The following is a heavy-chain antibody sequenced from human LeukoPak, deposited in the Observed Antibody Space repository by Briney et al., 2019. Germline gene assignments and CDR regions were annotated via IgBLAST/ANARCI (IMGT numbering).Heavy chain of an antibody. CDR3: ARHDVCSSTRCYNTYDI. Sequence: GESLKISCEASGYTFSNYWIGWVRQMPGKGLEWMGIVYPDDSDTRYSPSFQGQVTISADKSISTASLQWSSLKASDTAMYYCARHDVCSSTRCYNTYDIWGQGTMVTVSS. D-gene: IGHD2-2*02. J-gene: IGHJ3*02. CDR1: GYTFSNYW. CDR2: VYPDDSDT. V-gene: IGHV5-51*01.